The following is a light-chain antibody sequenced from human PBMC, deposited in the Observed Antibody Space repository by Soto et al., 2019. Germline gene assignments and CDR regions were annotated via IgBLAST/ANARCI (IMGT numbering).Light chain of an antibody. Sequence: EIVMTQSPATLSVSPGERATLSCRASQSVSSKLAGYQQKPGQGPRPLIYGASTRATGIPARFSGSGSGTEFTLTISSLQSEDFAVYYCQHYSTWLWTFGQGTKVEIK. CDR3: QHYSTWLWT. CDR1: QSVSSK. J-gene: IGKJ1*01. CDR2: GAS. V-gene: IGKV3-15*01.